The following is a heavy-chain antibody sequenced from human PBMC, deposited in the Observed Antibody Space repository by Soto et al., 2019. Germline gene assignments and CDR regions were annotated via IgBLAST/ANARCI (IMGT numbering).Heavy chain of an antibody. CDR1: GFTFSSYA. CDR2: ISYDGSNK. D-gene: IGHD4-4*01. CDR3: ARASSPLQPKDY. J-gene: IGHJ4*02. Sequence: GGSLRLSCAASGFTFSSYAMHWVRQAPGKGLEWVAVISYDGSNKYYADSVKGRFTISRDNSKNTLYLQMNSLRAEDTAVYYCARASSPLQPKDYWGQGTLVTV. V-gene: IGHV3-30-3*01.